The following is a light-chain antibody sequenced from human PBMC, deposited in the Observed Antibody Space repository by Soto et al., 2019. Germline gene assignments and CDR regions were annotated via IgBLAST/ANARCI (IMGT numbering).Light chain of an antibody. V-gene: IGLV1-51*01. CDR1: SSNIGNNY. Sequence: QSALTQPRSVSAAPGQKVTISCSGSSSNIGNNYVSWYQQLPGTAPKLLIYDNNKRPSGIPDRFSGSKSGTSGTLDITGLQTGDEADYYCATWDHSLTGEVFGGGTKLTVL. CDR2: DNN. CDR3: ATWDHSLTGEV. J-gene: IGLJ2*01.